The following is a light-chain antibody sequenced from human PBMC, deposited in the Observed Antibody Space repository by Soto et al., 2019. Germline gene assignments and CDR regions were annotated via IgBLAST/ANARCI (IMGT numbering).Light chain of an antibody. CDR1: QTINSW. J-gene: IGKJ2*01. CDR3: QQDGSFPYI. Sequence: EIQMTQSPSTLSASVGDRVTLTCRASQTINSWLAWYQQKPGKAPRLLIYKASSLESGVPSRFSGSGSGTEFTLTVSRLQPAVFATYYCQQDGSFPYIFGQGTKLDIK. CDR2: KAS. V-gene: IGKV1-5*03.